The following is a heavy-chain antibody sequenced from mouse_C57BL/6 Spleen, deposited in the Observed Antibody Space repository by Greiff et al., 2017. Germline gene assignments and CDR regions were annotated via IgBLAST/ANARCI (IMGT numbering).Heavy chain of an antibody. J-gene: IGHJ3*01. CDR1: GYTFTDYN. D-gene: IGHD1-1*01. Sequence: VQLKQSGPELVKPGASVKMSCKASGYTFTDYNMHWVKQSHGKSLEWIGYINPNNGGTSSNQKFKGKATLTVNKSSSTAYMELRSLTSEDSAVYYCARGLLRRFAYWGQGTLVTVSA. V-gene: IGHV1-22*01. CDR3: ARGLLRRFAY. CDR2: INPNNGGT.